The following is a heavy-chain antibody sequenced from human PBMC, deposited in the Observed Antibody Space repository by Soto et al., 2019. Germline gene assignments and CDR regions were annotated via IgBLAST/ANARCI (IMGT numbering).Heavy chain of an antibody. J-gene: IGHJ3*02. D-gene: IGHD1-26*01. CDR3: AREGGIVGATGAFDI. CDR2: IYYSGST. Sequence: QVQLQESGPGLVKPSQTLSLTCTVSGGSISSGDYYWSWVRQPPGKGLEWIGYIYYSGSTYYNPSLKSRVTISVDTSKNQFSLKLSSVTAADTAVYYCAREGGIVGATGAFDIWGQGTMVTVSS. V-gene: IGHV4-30-4*01. CDR1: GGSISSGDYY.